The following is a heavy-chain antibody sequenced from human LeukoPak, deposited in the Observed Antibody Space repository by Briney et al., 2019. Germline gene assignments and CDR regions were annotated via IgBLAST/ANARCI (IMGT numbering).Heavy chain of an antibody. CDR3: ARSPRYYDILTGYYPYYFDY. Sequence: SQTLSLTCTVSGGSISSGVYCWSWIRQHPGKGLEWIGYIYYSGSTYYNPSLKSRVTISVDTSKNQFSLKLSSVTAADTAVYYCARSPRYYDILTGYYPYYFDYWGQGTLVTVSS. V-gene: IGHV4-31*03. CDR1: GGSISSGVYC. CDR2: IYYSGST. D-gene: IGHD3-9*01. J-gene: IGHJ4*02.